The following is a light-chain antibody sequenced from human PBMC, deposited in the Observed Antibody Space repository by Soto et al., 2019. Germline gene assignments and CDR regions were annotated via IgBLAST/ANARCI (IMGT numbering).Light chain of an antibody. CDR2: EDN. V-gene: IGLV6-57*04. J-gene: IGLJ3*02. CDR3: PSYDSNAPWV. Sequence: NFMLAQPHSVSESLGKTVTISCTRSSGSIVSNYVQWYQQRPGSAPTTVIYEDNQRPSGVPDRFSGSIDSSSNSAYLTISGLKTEDEADYYCPSYDSNAPWVFGGGTKLTVL. CDR1: SGSIVSNY.